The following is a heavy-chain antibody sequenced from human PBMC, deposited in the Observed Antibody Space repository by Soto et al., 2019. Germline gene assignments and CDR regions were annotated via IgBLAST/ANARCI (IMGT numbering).Heavy chain of an antibody. V-gene: IGHV3-23*01. Sequence: VQLLESGGGLVQPGGSLRLSCAASGFTFSSYAMRWVRQAPGKGLEWVSAISGSGGSTYYADSVKGRFTISRDNSKNTLYLQMNSLRAQDTAVYYCARRGSGSYYDYWGQGTLVTVSS. CDR1: GFTFSSYA. D-gene: IGHD1-26*01. CDR3: ARRGSGSYYDY. J-gene: IGHJ4*02. CDR2: ISGSGGST.